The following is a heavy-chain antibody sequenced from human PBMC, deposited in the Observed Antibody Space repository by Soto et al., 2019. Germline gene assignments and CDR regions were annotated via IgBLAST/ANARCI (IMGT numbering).Heavy chain of an antibody. CDR1: GFTFSSYA. CDR2: ISGSGGTT. Sequence: PGGSLRLSCAASGFTFSSYAMNWVRQAPGKGLEWVSAISGSGGTTYYADSVKGRFTISRDNSKNTLYLQMNSLRAEDTAVYYCAKVIGRAAGFSDYWGQGTLVTVSS. CDR3: AKVIGRAAGFSDY. D-gene: IGHD6-13*01. V-gene: IGHV3-23*01. J-gene: IGHJ4*02.